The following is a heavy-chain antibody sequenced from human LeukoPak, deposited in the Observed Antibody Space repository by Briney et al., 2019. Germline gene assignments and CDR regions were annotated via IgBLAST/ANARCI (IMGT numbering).Heavy chain of an antibody. V-gene: IGHV3-33*01. CDR2: IWYDGSNK. CDR3: ARVGYSSGYFDL. Sequence: GRSLRLSCAASGFSFSNYGMHWVRQAPGKGLEWVAVIWYDGSNKYYADSVKGLFTISRDNSKNTLYLQMNSLRAEDTAVYYCARVGYSSGYFDLWGRGTLVTVSS. D-gene: IGHD6-19*01. CDR1: GFSFSNYG. J-gene: IGHJ2*01.